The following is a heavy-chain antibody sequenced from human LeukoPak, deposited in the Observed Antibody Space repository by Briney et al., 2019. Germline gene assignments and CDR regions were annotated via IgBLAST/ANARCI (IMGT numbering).Heavy chain of an antibody. CDR2: IYYSGST. CDR3: ARLEVVVPAAMEMDYGMDV. V-gene: IGHV4-59*08. CDR1: GGSISSYY. D-gene: IGHD2-2*01. J-gene: IGHJ6*02. Sequence: PSETLSLTCTVSGGSISSYYWSWMRQPPGKGLEWIGYIYYSGSTNYNPSLKSRVTISVDTSKNQFSLKLSSVTAADTAVYYCARLEVVVPAAMEMDYGMDVWGQGTTVTVSS.